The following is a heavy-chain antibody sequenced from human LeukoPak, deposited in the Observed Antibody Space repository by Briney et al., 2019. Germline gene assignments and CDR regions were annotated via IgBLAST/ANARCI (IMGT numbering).Heavy chain of an antibody. J-gene: IGHJ4*02. CDR3: VRGYYSGSGKELDF. V-gene: IGHV3-13*01. Sequence: GGSLRLSCAASGFAFSNYDMHWVRQGTGKTLEWVSAIGTGGDTFYPGSVKGRFTISRENAKQSLYLQMNDVTAGDTAVYYCVRGYYSGSGKELDFWGQGTLVTVSS. D-gene: IGHD3-10*01. CDR2: IGTGGDT. CDR1: GFAFSNYD.